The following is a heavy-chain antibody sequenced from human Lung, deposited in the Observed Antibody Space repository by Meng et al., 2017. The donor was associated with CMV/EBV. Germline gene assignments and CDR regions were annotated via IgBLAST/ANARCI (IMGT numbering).Heavy chain of an antibody. CDR1: GGSISSSSYY. Sequence: GSLRLXCTAPGGSISSSSYYWGWIRQPPGKGLEWIGSIYYSGSTYYNPSLKSRVTISVDTSKNQFSLKLSSVTAADTAVYYCARLSDFWSGYPDLFDYWGQGNXVNGAS. J-gene: IGHJ4*02. D-gene: IGHD3-3*01. CDR2: IYYSGST. V-gene: IGHV4-39*01. CDR3: ARLSDFWSGYPDLFDY.